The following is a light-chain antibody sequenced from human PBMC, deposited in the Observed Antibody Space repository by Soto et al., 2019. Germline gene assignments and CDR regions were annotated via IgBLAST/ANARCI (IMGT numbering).Light chain of an antibody. J-gene: IGKJ1*01. CDR1: QSVSSN. Sequence: EIVLTQSPGTLSLSPGERATISCRTSQSVSSNLAWYQQKPGQAPRLLIYDASTRTTGGPARFSGSGSGTEFTLTISSLQSEDFAVYYCQQYNNWPPWTFGQGTKVDIK. CDR3: QQYNNWPPWT. CDR2: DAS. V-gene: IGKV3-15*01.